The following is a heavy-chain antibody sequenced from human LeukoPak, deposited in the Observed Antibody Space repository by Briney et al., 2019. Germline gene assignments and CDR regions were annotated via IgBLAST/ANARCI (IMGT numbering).Heavy chain of an antibody. V-gene: IGHV4-4*07. CDR1: GGSISRYY. J-gene: IGHJ4*02. CDR2: IYTSGST. CDR3: ARSPQTTVTTFDY. D-gene: IGHD4-17*01. Sequence: SETLSLTCTVSGGSISRYYWIWIRQPAGKGLEWIGRIYTSGSTNYNPSLKSRVTMSVDTSKNQFSLKLSSVTAADTAVYYCARSPQTTVTTFDYWGQGTLVTVSS.